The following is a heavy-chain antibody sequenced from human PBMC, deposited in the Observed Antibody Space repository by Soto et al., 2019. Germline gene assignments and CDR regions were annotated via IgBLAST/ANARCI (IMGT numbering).Heavy chain of an antibody. J-gene: IGHJ4*02. V-gene: IGHV1-58*01. D-gene: IGHD1-26*01. CDR1: GFTFTNSA. CDR3: AAAKEWELTPLVLYY. CDR2: IVVGSGNT. Sequence: ASGKVSCKASGFTFTNSAVQWVRQARGQRLEWIGWIVVGSGNTNYAQKFQERVTITRDMSTSTAYMELSSLRSEDTAVYYCAAAKEWELTPLVLYYWGQGTLVTVSS.